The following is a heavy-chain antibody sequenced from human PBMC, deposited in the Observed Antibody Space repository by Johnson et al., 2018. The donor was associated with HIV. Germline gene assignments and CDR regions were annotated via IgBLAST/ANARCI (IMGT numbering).Heavy chain of an antibody. CDR3: ARGRDATGDGGAFDI. CDR1: GFTVSSNY. J-gene: IGHJ3*02. CDR2: IYSGGST. Sequence: EVQLVESGGGLVQPGGSLRLSCAASGFTVSSNYMSWVRQAPGKGLEWVSVIYSGGSTYYADSVKGRFTISRDNAKNSLYLQMNSLRAEDRAVDYCARGRDATGDGGAFDIWGQGIMVTISS. V-gene: IGHV3-66*01. D-gene: IGHD7-27*01.